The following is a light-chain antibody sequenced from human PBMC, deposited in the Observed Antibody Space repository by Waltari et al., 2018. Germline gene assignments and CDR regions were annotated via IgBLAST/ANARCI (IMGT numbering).Light chain of an antibody. CDR2: DTY. V-gene: IGKV3-11*01. J-gene: IGKJ4*01. CDR1: QTVNTY. CDR3: QQRNSWPLT. Sequence: ETVLTQSPVTLSLSPGERATLSCRASQTVNTYLAWYQQKPGQAPRLLIYDTYNRATGIPARFSGSGSGTDFTLTISSLEPEDVAVYYCQQRNSWPLTFGGGTKVEIK.